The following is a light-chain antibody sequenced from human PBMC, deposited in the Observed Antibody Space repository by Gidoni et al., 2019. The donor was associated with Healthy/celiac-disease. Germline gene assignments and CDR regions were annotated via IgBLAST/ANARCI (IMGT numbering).Light chain of an antibody. CDR3: QQYGSSPPW. J-gene: IGKJ1*01. V-gene: IGKV3-20*01. CDR1: YSVSSSY. Sequence: EIVLTQSPGTLSLSPGARATLSCSASYSVSSSYLAWYHQKPGQSPRLLIYGASSRATGIPDRFSGSWSGTDFTLTISSLEPEDFAVYYCQQYGSSPPWFGQGTKVEIK. CDR2: GAS.